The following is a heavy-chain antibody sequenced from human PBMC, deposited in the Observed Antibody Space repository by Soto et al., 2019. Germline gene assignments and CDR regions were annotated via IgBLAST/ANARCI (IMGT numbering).Heavy chain of an antibody. CDR1: GYTFTSYA. CDR2: INAGNGNT. Sequence: ASVKVSCKASGYTFTSYAMHWVRQAPGQRLEWMGWINAGNGNTKYSQKFQGRVTITRGTSASTAYMGLSSLRSEGTAVYYCARDPLRPGIAAALAPWFDPWGQGTLVTVSS. J-gene: IGHJ5*02. V-gene: IGHV1-3*01. D-gene: IGHD6-13*01. CDR3: ARDPLRPGIAAALAPWFDP.